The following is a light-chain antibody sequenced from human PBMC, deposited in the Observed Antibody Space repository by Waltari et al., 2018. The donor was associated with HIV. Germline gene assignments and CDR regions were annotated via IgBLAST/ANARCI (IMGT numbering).Light chain of an antibody. Sequence: QSVLTQPPSASGTPGQRVTISCSGSSSNIGSNAVNWYQHLSGTAPRLLIHSDNQRPSGVPDRFSGSKSGTSASLAVTGLQSEDEADYYCAAWDASLNAPVFGGGTKLTVL. V-gene: IGLV1-44*01. CDR1: SSNIGSNA. CDR2: SDN. J-gene: IGLJ2*01. CDR3: AAWDASLNAPV.